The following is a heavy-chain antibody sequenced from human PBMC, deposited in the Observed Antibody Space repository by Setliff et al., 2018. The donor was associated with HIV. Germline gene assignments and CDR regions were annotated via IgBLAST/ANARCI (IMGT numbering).Heavy chain of an antibody. Sequence: SETLSLTCNVSGGSFTSSTYYWGWIRQPPGTGLEWIGSFHYSGSTSYNPSLRSRVTISVDTSKNQFSLELTSVTAADTAVYYCAHIAARPVRYYYYGMDVWGQGTTVTVSS. CDR1: GGSFTSSTYY. D-gene: IGHD6-6*01. V-gene: IGHV4-39*01. J-gene: IGHJ6*02. CDR3: AHIAARPVRYYYYGMDV. CDR2: FHYSGST.